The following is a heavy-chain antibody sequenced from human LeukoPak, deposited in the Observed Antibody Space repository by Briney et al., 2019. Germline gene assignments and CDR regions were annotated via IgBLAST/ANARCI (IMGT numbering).Heavy chain of an antibody. J-gene: IGHJ5*02. V-gene: IGHV1-69*05. CDR1: GGTFSSYA. CDR3: ARDNSVRDEAWWFNP. Sequence: SVKVSCKASGGTFSSYAISWVRQAPGQGLEWMGGIIPIFGTANYAQKFQGRVTLTRDMSTSTDYLGLSSLRSEDTAVYYCARDNSVRDEAWWFNPWGQGTLVTVSS. CDR2: IIPIFGTA. D-gene: IGHD5-24*01.